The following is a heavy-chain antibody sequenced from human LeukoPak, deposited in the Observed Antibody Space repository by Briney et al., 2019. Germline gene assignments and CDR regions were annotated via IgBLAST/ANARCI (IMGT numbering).Heavy chain of an antibody. D-gene: IGHD7-27*01. Sequence: ASVKVSCKASGYTFTGHYMHWIRQAPGQGLEWMGWIEPNSGGTHFAQKFQGRLTISRDTSISTAYMELSRLSSDDTAIYYCARDANWGPDYWGQGTLVTVSS. CDR3: ARDANWGPDY. J-gene: IGHJ4*02. CDR2: IEPNSGGT. CDR1: GYTFTGHY. V-gene: IGHV1-2*02.